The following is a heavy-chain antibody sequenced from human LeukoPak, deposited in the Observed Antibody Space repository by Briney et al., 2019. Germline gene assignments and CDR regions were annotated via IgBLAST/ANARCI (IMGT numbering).Heavy chain of an antibody. J-gene: IGHJ5*02. CDR2: IYHTGNT. D-gene: IGHD3-10*02. CDR1: GAYITSGDYS. Sequence: SQTLSLTCAVSGAYITSGDYSWNWMRQPPGKGLEWIGYIYHTGNTYYNPSLKSRVTISVDRSKNRFSLKLSSVTAADTAVYYCARGFFVRGNPGSWFDPWGQGTLVTVSS. V-gene: IGHV4-30-2*01. CDR3: ARGFFVRGNPGSWFDP.